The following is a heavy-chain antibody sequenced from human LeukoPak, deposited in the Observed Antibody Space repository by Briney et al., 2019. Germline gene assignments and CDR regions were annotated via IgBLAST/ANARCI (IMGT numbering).Heavy chain of an antibody. CDR2: ISSSSSYI. J-gene: IGHJ6*02. D-gene: IGHD6-13*01. CDR3: ARDIAAGRNYYYYGMDV. V-gene: IGHV3-21*01. Sequence: PGGSLRLSCAASGFTFSSYSMNWVRQAPGKGLEWVSSISSSSSYIYYADSVKGRFTISRDNAKNSLYLQMNSLRAEDTAVYYCARDIAAGRNYYYYGMDVWGQGTTVTVSS. CDR1: GFTFSSYS.